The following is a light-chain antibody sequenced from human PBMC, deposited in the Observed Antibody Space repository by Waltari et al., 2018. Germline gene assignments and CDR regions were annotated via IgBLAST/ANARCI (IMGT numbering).Light chain of an antibody. CDR1: QSINSW. V-gene: IGKV1-5*03. CDR3: QHYYDYSGT. Sequence: DIQMTQSPSTLSASVGDRVTITCRASQSINSWLAWYRQKPGKAPELLMYKASTLKSGVPSRFSGSESGTEFTLTISSLQPDDFATYYCQHYYDYSGTFGQGTKEEIK. J-gene: IGKJ1*01. CDR2: KAS.